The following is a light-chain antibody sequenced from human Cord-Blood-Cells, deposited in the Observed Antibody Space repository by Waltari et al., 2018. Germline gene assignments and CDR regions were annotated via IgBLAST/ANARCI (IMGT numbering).Light chain of an antibody. CDR3: SSYTSSSTV. Sequence: QSALTQPASVSGSPGQSITIPCTGTSSDVGGHNYVSCYQQHPGKAPKLMIYEVSNRPSGVSNRFSGSKSGNTASLTISGLQAEDEADYYCSSYTSSSTVFGTGTKVTVL. CDR1: SSDVGGHNY. V-gene: IGLV2-14*01. CDR2: EVS. J-gene: IGLJ1*01.